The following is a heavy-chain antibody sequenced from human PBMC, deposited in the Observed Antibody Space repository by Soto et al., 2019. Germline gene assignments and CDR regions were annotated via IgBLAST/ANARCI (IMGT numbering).Heavy chain of an antibody. CDR2: ISAYNGNT. CDR3: ARDFNCFDL. J-gene: IGHJ5*02. V-gene: IGHV1-18*01. CDR1: GHACTSCG. Sequence: PSVRVESSAAGHACTSCGTSLVRQAPGQGLEWMGWISAYNGNTNYAQKLQGRVTMTTDTSTSTAYMELRSLRSDDKAVYYCARDFNCFDLWGEGTLVTVSS.